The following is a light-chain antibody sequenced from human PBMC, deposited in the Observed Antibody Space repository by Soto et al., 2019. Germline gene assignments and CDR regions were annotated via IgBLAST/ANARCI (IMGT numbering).Light chain of an antibody. CDR1: QSVSSN. V-gene: IGKV3-15*01. J-gene: IGKJ2*01. CDR3: QQYNSWPQT. Sequence: EIVMTQSPATLSVSPGARATLSCRASQSVSSNLAWYQQKPGQAPRLLINGASTRATGIPARFSGSGSGTEFTLTISSLQSEDVAVYYCQQYNSWPQTFRHGTKRDIK. CDR2: GAS.